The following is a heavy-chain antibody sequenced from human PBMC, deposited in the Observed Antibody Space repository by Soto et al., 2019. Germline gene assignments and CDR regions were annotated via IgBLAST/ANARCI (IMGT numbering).Heavy chain of an antibody. Sequence: GGSLRLSCAASGFTFDDYAMHWVRQAPGKGLEWVSGISWNSGSIGYADSVKGRFTISRDNAKNSLYLQMNSLRAEDTALYYCAKSFLPGDNYYYYMDVWGKGTTVTVSS. CDR2: ISWNSGSI. CDR3: AKSFLPGDNYYYYMDV. J-gene: IGHJ6*03. CDR1: GFTFDDYA. V-gene: IGHV3-9*01. D-gene: IGHD7-27*01.